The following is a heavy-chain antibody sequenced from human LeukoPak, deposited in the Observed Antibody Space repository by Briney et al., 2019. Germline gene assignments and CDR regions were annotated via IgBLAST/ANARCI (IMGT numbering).Heavy chain of an antibody. Sequence: GGSLRLSCAASGFTFSSYGMHWVRQAPGKGLEWVSYISDTGSTIAYADSVKGRFTMSRDEAKNSLHPQMNSLRDEDTAVYYCTRRFDSWGQGTLVTVSS. J-gene: IGHJ4*02. CDR2: ISDTGSTI. CDR1: GFTFSSYG. V-gene: IGHV3-48*02. CDR3: TRRFDS.